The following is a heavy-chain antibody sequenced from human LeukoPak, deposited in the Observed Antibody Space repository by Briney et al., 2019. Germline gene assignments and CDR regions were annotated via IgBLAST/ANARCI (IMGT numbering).Heavy chain of an antibody. J-gene: IGHJ4*02. Sequence: PSETLSLTCAQVTGFSPMRSAYCGRIRQPPGKGLEWIASMYYRGSTYYNPSLKSRVTISVDTSKNQFSLKLSSVTAADTAVYYCARHPYSGTYSREYWGQGTLVTVSS. CDR2: MYYRGST. V-gene: IGHV4-39*01. D-gene: IGHD1-26*01. CDR3: ARHPYSGTYSREY. CDR1: GFSPMRSAY.